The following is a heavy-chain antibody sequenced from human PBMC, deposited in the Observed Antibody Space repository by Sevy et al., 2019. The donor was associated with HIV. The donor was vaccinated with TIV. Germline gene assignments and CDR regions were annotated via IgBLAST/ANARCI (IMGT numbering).Heavy chain of an antibody. CDR2: IYYSGST. CDR1: GGSISSYY. CDR3: ARGSAYYDFWGGYYLPVLDYYYYGMDV. J-gene: IGHJ6*02. D-gene: IGHD3-3*01. Sequence: SETLSLTCTVSGGSISSYYWSWIRQPPGKGLEWIGYIYYSGSTNYNPSLKSRVTISVDTSKNQFSLKLSSVTAADTAVYYCARGSAYYDFWGGYYLPVLDYYYYGMDVWGQGTTVTVSS. V-gene: IGHV4-59*01.